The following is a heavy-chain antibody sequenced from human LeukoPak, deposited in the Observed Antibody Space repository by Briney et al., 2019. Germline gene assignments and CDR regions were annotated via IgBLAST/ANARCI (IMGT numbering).Heavy chain of an antibody. J-gene: IGHJ6*03. V-gene: IGHV4-34*01. D-gene: IGHD3-10*01. Sequence: SETLSLTCAVYGGSFSGYYWSWIRQPPGKGLEWSGEINHSGSTNYNPSLKSRVTISVDTSKNQFSLKLSSVTAADTAVYYCARGINYYGSGSCWYYYYYMDVWGKGTTVTVSS. CDR1: GGSFSGYY. CDR2: INHSGST. CDR3: ARGINYYGSGSCWYYYYYMDV.